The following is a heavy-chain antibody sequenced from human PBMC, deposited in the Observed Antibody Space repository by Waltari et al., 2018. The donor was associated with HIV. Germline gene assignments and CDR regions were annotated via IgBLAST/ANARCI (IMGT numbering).Heavy chain of an antibody. CDR1: GFIFNTYS. D-gene: IGHD6-6*01. V-gene: IGHV3-21*02. Sequence: EVQLVESGGGPVKPGESLRLSCVTSGFIFNTYSMNWVRQAPGKGRDWVSSIMSGWNFKHDAASGKGRFTISRDTAENSLYLEMSGRRAEDTAIYYCAGDSRGSTWSLNWFDPWGQGTLVTGSS. CDR3: AGDSRGSTWSLNWFDP. J-gene: IGHJ5*02. CDR2: IMSGWNFK.